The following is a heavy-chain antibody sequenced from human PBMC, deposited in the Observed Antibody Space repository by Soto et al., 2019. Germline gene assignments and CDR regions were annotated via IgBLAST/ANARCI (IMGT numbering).Heavy chain of an antibody. CDR3: ARSVAVPGAHIDY. J-gene: IGHJ4*02. CDR2: VYYTGST. V-gene: IGHV4-59*01. D-gene: IGHD6-19*01. Sequence: QVQLQESGPGLVKPSETLSLTCSVSGGSISGSYWSWIRQCPGQGLEWLGYVYYTGSTNYSPSLRSRVSISVDTSKNEFSLRLSSVPAADTAVYFCARSVAVPGAHIDYWGQGTQVTVSS. CDR1: GGSISGSY.